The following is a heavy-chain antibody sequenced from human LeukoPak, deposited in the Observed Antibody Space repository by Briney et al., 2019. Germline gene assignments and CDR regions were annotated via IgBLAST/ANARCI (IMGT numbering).Heavy chain of an antibody. CDR3: ARQEGSYGYDQIRY. CDR2: IYPDDSDT. D-gene: IGHD5-18*01. V-gene: IGHV5-51*01. J-gene: IGHJ4*02. CDR1: EYRFTSYW. Sequence: PGESLNISCKGTEYRFTSYWIGWVRQMPGKGLEWMGIIYPDDSDTRYSPSFQGQVTISADKSIKTAYIRWRGLKDSDTAMYYCARQEGSYGYDQIRYWGQGTLVTVSS.